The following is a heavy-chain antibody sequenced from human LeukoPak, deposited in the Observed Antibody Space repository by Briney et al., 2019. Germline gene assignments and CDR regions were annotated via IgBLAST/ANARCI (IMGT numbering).Heavy chain of an antibody. V-gene: IGHV3-11*04. Sequence: GGSPRLSCAASGFTFSDYYMSWVRQAPGKGLEWVSYISSSGSTIYYADSVKGRFTISRDNAKNSLYLQMNSLRAEDTAVYYCARDGSDYYDSSGYYYYLEDFQHWGQGTLVTVSS. J-gene: IGHJ1*01. D-gene: IGHD3-22*01. CDR1: GFTFSDYY. CDR3: ARDGSDYYDSSGYYYYLEDFQH. CDR2: ISSSGSTI.